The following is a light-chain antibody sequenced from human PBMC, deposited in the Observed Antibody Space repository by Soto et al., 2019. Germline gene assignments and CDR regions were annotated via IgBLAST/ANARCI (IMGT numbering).Light chain of an antibody. CDR3: QQYNDWPFT. CDR1: QSVSVN. Sequence: EIVMTQSPGTLSVSPGERATLSCRASQSVSVNLAWYQQKPGQAPRLLIYGVSTRATGIPARFSGSESGTDFTLTISSLQSEDFAVYYCQQYNDWPFTFGLGTKVDIK. CDR2: GVS. V-gene: IGKV3-15*01. J-gene: IGKJ3*01.